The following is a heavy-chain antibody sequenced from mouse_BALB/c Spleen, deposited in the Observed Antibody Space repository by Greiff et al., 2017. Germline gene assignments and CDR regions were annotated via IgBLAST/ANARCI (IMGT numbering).Heavy chain of an antibody. CDR3: ARWDYDYDGWYFDV. D-gene: IGHD2-4*01. J-gene: IGHJ1*01. CDR2: ISSGSSTI. Sequence: EVQVVESGGGLVQPGGSRKLSCAASGFTFSSFGMHWVRQAPEKGLEWVAYISSGSSTIYYADTVKGRFTISRDNPKNTLFLQMTSLRSEDTAMYYCARWDYDYDGWYFDVWGAGTTVTVSS. CDR1: GFTFSSFG. V-gene: IGHV5-17*02.